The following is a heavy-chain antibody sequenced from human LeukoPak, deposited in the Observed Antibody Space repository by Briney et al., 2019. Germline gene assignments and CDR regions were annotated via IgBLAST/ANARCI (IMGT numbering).Heavy chain of an antibody. D-gene: IGHD4-17*01. J-gene: IGHJ4*02. CDR2: ISVSGAGT. V-gene: IGHV3-23*01. Sequence: PGGSLRLSCAASGFTFSSYVMSWDRQAPGRGLEWVSSISVSGAGTYYADSVKGRFTISRDNSRNTLDLQMNSLRAEDTAVYYCARRDDYGYYVVYWGQGILVTVSS. CDR3: ARRDDYGYYVVY. CDR1: GFTFSSYV.